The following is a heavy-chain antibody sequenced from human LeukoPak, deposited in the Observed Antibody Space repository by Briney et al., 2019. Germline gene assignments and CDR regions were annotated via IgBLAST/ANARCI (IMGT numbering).Heavy chain of an antibody. V-gene: IGHV4-39*01. CDR2: IYYSGST. D-gene: IGHD3-3*01. CDR3: ASGSYYDFWSGLEANWFDP. J-gene: IGHJ5*02. CDR1: GGSISSSSYY. Sequence: SETLSLTCTVSGGSISSSSYYWGWIRQPPGKGLEWIGSIYYSGSTYYNPSLKSRVTISVDTSKNQFSLKLSSVTAADTAVYYCASGSYYDFWSGLEANWFDPWGQGTLVTVSS.